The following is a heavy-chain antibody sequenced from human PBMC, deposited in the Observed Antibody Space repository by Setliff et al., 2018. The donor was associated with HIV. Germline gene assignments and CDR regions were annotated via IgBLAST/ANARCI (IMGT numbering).Heavy chain of an antibody. CDR2: ISYSGTT. V-gene: IGHV4-59*08. J-gene: IGHJ6*03. CDR1: GGSIGTYR. Sequence: PSETLSLTCAVSGGSIGTYRWNWIRQTPGKGLEWIGFISYSGTTDYNPSLKSRVTISVDTSKNQFSLKLTSVTAADTAVYYCARRTSPPSGTYSQYYMDVWGRGTTVTVSS. CDR3: ARRTSPPSGTYSQYYMDV. D-gene: IGHD1-26*01.